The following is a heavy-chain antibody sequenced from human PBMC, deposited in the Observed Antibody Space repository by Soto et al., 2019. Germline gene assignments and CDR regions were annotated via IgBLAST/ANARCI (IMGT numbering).Heavy chain of an antibody. D-gene: IGHD2-15*01. CDR2: IHPSGGSK. CDR3: ARAAAPGPPDC. V-gene: IGHV3-23*01. CDR1: GFSFSNYG. Sequence: GGSLRLSCAAAGFSFSNYGMTWVRQAPGKGLQWVATIHPSGGSKHYAESVRGPFTISRDNYRDTLYLQMQSVRDEDIDVYSCARAAAPGPPDCWGPGAVVTVSS. J-gene: IGHJ4*02.